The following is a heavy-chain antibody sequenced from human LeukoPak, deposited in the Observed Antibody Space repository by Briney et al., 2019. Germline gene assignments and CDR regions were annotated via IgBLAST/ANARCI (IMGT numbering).Heavy chain of an antibody. J-gene: IGHJ1*01. V-gene: IGHV3-7*01. Sequence: GGSLRLSCAASGFTFTSYWVRWGRQAPREGVEWVAHVKQDGSEKYYVDSVKGRFTISRDNAKNSLYLQMNSLRAEDTAVYYCARDGVVSPWPEYFQHWGQGTLVTVSS. D-gene: IGHD3-22*01. CDR3: ARDGVVSPWPEYFQH. CDR2: VKQDGSEK. CDR1: GFTFTSYW.